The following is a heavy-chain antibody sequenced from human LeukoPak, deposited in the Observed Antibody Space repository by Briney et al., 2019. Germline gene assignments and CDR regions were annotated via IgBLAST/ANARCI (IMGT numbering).Heavy chain of an antibody. Sequence: SETLSLTCTVSGGSISCYYWSWIRPPPGKGLEWIGYIYYSGSTNYNPSLKSRVTISVDTSKNQFSMKLSSVTAADTAVYYCASYGRGPGSPSYVAAAANWFDPWGQGTLVTVSS. CDR1: GGSISCYY. CDR2: IYYSGST. CDR3: ASYGRGPGSPSYVAAAANWFDP. V-gene: IGHV4-59*01. D-gene: IGHD6-13*01. J-gene: IGHJ5*02.